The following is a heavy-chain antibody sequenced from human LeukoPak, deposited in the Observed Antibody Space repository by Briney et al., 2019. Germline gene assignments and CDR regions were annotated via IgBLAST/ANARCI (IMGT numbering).Heavy chain of an antibody. D-gene: IGHD2-2*02. J-gene: IGHJ6*03. V-gene: IGHV4-59*01. Sequence: PSETLSLTCTVSGGSLSSYYWSWIRQPPGKGLEWIGYIYYSGSTNYNPSLKSRVTISVDTSKNQFSLKLSSVTAADTAVYYCARFLGYCSSTSCYSPYYYYMDVWGKGTTVTVSS. CDR2: IYYSGST. CDR1: GGSLSSYY. CDR3: ARFLGYCSSTSCYSPYYYYMDV.